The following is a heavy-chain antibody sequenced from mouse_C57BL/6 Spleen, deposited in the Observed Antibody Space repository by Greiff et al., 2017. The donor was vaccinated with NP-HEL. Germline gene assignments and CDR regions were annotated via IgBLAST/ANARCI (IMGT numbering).Heavy chain of an antibody. Sequence: EVKLVESGGGLVKPGGSLKLSCAASGFTFSDYGMHWVRQAPEKGLEWVAYISSGSSTIYYADTVKGRFTISRDNAKNTLFLQMTSLRSEDTAMYYCARQGDGYYYYFDYWGQGTTLTVSS. D-gene: IGHD2-3*01. J-gene: IGHJ2*01. CDR3: ARQGDGYYYYFDY. CDR1: GFTFSDYG. CDR2: ISSGSSTI. V-gene: IGHV5-17*01.